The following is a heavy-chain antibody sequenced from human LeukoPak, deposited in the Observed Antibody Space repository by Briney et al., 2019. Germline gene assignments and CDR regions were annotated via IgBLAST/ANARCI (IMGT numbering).Heavy chain of an antibody. Sequence: GGSLRLSCAASGFTFSSYGLHWVRQAPGKGLEWVAVISYDGSDKYYADSVKGRFTISRDNSKNTLYLQMNSLRAEDTAVYYCACRDGYNFGDWGQGTLVTVSS. V-gene: IGHV3-30*03. J-gene: IGHJ4*02. CDR1: GFTFSSYG. CDR3: ACRDGYNFGD. D-gene: IGHD5-24*01. CDR2: ISYDGSDK.